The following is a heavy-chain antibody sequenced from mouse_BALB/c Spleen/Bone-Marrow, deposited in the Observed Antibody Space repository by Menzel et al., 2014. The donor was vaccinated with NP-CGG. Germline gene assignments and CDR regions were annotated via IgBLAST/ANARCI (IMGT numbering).Heavy chain of an antibody. D-gene: IGHD2-4*01. CDR2: INPYTGDT. CDR1: GYSFTGYF. V-gene: IGHV1-37*01. J-gene: IGHJ1*01. Sequence: EVQLQQSGPELLKPGASVKISCKASGYSFTGYFMNWVKQSHGKSLEWIGRINPYTGDTFYNQKFKGKATLTVDKSSSTAHMELLSLTSEDSAVYYCAEVYYDYDVYIDGWGAGTPVTVSS. CDR3: AEVYYDYDVYIDG.